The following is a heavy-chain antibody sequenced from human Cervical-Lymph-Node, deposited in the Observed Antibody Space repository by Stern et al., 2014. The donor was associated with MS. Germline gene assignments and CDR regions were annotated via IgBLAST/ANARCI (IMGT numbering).Heavy chain of an antibody. Sequence: QVQLVQSGAEVQKPGSSVKVSCRASGGTFSSSDISWVRQAPGQGLEWMGCIIPIIVTANYAQKYQGRVTITADESTSTAYMELSSLRSEDTAIYYCALGGFGHYFEYWGQGTLVTVSS. D-gene: IGHD3-10*01. V-gene: IGHV1-69*01. CDR1: GGTFSSSD. CDR2: IIPIIVTA. J-gene: IGHJ4*02. CDR3: ALGGFGHYFEY.